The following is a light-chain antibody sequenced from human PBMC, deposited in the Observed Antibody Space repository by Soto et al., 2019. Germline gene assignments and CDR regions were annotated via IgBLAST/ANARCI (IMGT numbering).Light chain of an antibody. CDR2: KAS. J-gene: IGKJ1*01. CDR1: QSISSW. Sequence: DIQMTQSPSTLSASVGDRVTITCRASQSISSWLAWYQQKPGKAPKLLIYKASSLESGVPSRFSGSGSRTEITLTISSLQPDDFATYYCQQFNNYPWTFGQGTRVEIK. V-gene: IGKV1-5*03. CDR3: QQFNNYPWT.